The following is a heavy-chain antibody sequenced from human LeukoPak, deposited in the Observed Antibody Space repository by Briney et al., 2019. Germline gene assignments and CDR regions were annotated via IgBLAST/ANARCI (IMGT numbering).Heavy chain of an antibody. Sequence: TGGSLRLSCAASGFTFSTYSMNWARQAPGKGLEWVSSISSSSAYINYADSVKGRFTISRDNAENSLYLQMNSLRAEDTAVYYCARVDYDVLTGYQNYFQYWGQGTLVTVSS. J-gene: IGHJ4*02. CDR2: ISSSSAYI. CDR3: ARVDYDVLTGYQNYFQY. D-gene: IGHD3-9*01. CDR1: GFTFSTYS. V-gene: IGHV3-21*01.